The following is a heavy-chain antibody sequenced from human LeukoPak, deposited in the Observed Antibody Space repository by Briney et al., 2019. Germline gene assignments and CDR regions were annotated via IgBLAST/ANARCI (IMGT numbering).Heavy chain of an antibody. J-gene: IGHJ3*02. D-gene: IGHD5-18*01. Sequence: GGSLRLSCAASGFTVSSNFMSWVRQAPGKGLECVSVIYSGGSTYYADSVKGRFTISRDNSKNTLYLQMNSLRAEDTAVYYCARDVHSYGYEVDAFDIWGQGTMVTVSS. CDR3: ARDVHSYGYEVDAFDI. CDR1: GFTVSSNF. V-gene: IGHV3-66*01. CDR2: IYSGGST.